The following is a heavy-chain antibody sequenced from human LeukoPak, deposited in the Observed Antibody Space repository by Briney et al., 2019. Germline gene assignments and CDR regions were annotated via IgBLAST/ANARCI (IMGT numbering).Heavy chain of an antibody. Sequence: SETLSLTCAVYGGSFSGYYWSWIRQPPGKGLEWIGEINHSGSTNYNPPLKSRVTISVDTSKNQFSLKLSSVTAADTAVYYCARRRNYVWGSYRPTHFDYWGQGTLVTVSS. CDR3: ARRRNYVWGSYRPTHFDY. CDR1: GGSFSGYY. V-gene: IGHV4-34*01. D-gene: IGHD3-16*02. CDR2: INHSGST. J-gene: IGHJ4*02.